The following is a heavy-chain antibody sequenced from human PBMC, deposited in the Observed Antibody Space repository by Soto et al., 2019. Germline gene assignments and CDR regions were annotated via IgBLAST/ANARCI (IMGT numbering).Heavy chain of an antibody. D-gene: IGHD5-12*01. CDR1: GFTFSSYE. J-gene: IGHJ6*02. CDR2: ISSSGSTI. V-gene: IGHV3-48*03. Sequence: GGSLRLSCAASGFTFSSYEMNWVRQAPGKGLEWVSYISSSGSTIYYADSVKGRFTISRDNAKNSLYLQMNSLRDEDTAVYYCARDQNTGGYSGYDNVNYYYYYGMDVWGQGTTVTVSS. CDR3: ARDQNTGGYSGYDNVNYYYYYGMDV.